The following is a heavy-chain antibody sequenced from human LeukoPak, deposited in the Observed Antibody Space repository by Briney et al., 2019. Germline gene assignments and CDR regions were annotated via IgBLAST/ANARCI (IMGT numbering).Heavy chain of an antibody. CDR1: GFTFSDYY. Sequence: PGGSLRLSCAASGFTFSDYYMSWIRQAPGKGLEWVSYISSSGSTIYYADSVKGRFTISRDNAKNSLYLQMNSLRAEDTAVYYCARTTLLSFDWSPDAFDIWGQGTLVTVSS. D-gene: IGHD3-9*01. CDR3: ARTTLLSFDWSPDAFDI. J-gene: IGHJ3*02. CDR2: ISSSGSTI. V-gene: IGHV3-11*01.